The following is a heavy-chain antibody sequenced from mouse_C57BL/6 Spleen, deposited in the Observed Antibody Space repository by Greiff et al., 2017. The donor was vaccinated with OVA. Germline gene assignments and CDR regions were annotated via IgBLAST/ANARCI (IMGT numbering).Heavy chain of an antibody. V-gene: IGHV6-3*01. CDR2: IRLKSDNYAT. CDR1: GFTFSNYW. J-gene: IGHJ2*01. CDR3: TGDEGYFDY. Sequence: DVKLQESGGGLVQPGGSMKLSCVASGFTFSNYWMNWVRQSPEKGLEWVAQIRLKSDNYATHYAESVKGRFTISRDDSKSSVYLQMNNLRAEDTGIYYCTGDEGYFDYWGQGTTLTVSS.